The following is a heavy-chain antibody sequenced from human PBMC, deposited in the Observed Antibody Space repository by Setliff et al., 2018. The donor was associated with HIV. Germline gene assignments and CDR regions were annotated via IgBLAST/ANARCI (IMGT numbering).Heavy chain of an antibody. Sequence: PGGSLRLSCAASGFTFSSYSMNWVRQAPGKGLEWVASISSSGAHIYSADSVEGRFTISRDNAHNSLYLQMNSLRAEDTAVYYCVRRGGGYEDSSGYLWAHDYWGQGTLVTVSS. CDR3: VRRGGGYEDSSGYLWAHDY. CDR2: ISSSGAHI. J-gene: IGHJ4*02. V-gene: IGHV3-21*01. D-gene: IGHD3-22*01. CDR1: GFTFSSYS.